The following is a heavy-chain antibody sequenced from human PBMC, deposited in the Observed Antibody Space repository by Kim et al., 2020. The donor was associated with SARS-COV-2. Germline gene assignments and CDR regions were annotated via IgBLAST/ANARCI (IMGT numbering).Heavy chain of an antibody. J-gene: IGHJ4*02. D-gene: IGHD3-10*01. V-gene: IGHV3-30*05. CDR2: SNK. Sequence: SNKYYSDSVKGRFTISEDNSKDTLYRRMNSLRAGGTAVYYCASHYYGSGHWGQGTLVTVSS. CDR3: ASHYYGSGH.